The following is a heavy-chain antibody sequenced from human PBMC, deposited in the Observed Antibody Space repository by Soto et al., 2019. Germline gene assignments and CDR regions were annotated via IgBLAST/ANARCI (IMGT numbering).Heavy chain of an antibody. D-gene: IGHD3-22*01. V-gene: IGHV3-23*01. CDR2: ISAGGDRT. CDR3: ATDWGTESSGLCVS. J-gene: IGHJ5*02. CDR1: GVTFSHYA. Sequence: GGSLRLSCAASGVTFSHYAMNWVRQAPGKGLEWVSSISAGGDRTYFADSEKGRFTISRDNFKSMLVLQMNNLRAEYTAIYYYATDWGTESSGLCVSWGQGTMVTVSS.